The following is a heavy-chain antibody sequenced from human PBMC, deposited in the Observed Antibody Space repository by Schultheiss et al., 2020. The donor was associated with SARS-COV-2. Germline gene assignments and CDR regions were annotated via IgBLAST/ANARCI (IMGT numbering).Heavy chain of an antibody. J-gene: IGHJ6*03. CDR3: ARDRGYCSSTSCYTGYYYYMDV. CDR2: IGTAGDT. V-gene: IGHV3-13*04. Sequence: GGSLRLSCAASGFTFSSYDMPWVRQATGKGLEWVSAIGTAGDTYYQGSVKGRFTISRENAKNSLYLQMNSLRAGDTAVYYCARDRGYCSSTSCYTGYYYYMDVWGKGTTVTVSS. CDR1: GFTFSSYD. D-gene: IGHD2-2*02.